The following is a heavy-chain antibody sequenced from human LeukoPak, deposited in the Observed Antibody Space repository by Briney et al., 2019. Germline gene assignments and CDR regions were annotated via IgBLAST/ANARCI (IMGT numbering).Heavy chain of an antibody. CDR2: IYYSGST. V-gene: IGHV4-39*01. CDR3: ARPYYYDSSGYYYDAFDY. CDR1: GGSISSSSYY. Sequence: SETLSLTCTVSGGSISSSSYYWGWIRQPPGKGLEWIGSIYYSGSTYYNPSLKSRVTISVDTSKNQFSLKLSPVTAADAAVYYCARPYYYDSSGYYYDAFDYWGQGTLVTVSS. D-gene: IGHD3-22*01. J-gene: IGHJ4*02.